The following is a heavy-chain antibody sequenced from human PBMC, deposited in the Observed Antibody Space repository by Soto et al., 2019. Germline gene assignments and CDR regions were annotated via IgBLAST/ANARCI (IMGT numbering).Heavy chain of an antibody. V-gene: IGHV3-23*01. Sequence: GGSLRLSCAASGFTFSSYAMSWVRQAPGKGLEWVSAISGSGGSTYYADSVKGRFTIPRDNSKNTLYLQMNSLRAEDTAVYYCATPRGRQQLTPYYYYGMDVWGQGTTVTVSS. J-gene: IGHJ6*02. CDR2: ISGSGGST. D-gene: IGHD6-13*01. CDR3: ATPRGRQQLTPYYYYGMDV. CDR1: GFTFSSYA.